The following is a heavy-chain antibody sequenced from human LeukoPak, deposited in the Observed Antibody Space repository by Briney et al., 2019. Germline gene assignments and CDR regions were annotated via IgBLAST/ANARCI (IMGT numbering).Heavy chain of an antibody. D-gene: IGHD6-19*01. CDR1: GFTFSTYG. Sequence: GGSLRLSCAASGFTFSTYGMSWVRQAPGKGLEWVSGISSSGGSTYYADSVKGRFTISRDNAKNSLYLQMNSLRAEDTAVYYCASGEAVAGFDYWGQGTLVTVSS. J-gene: IGHJ4*02. CDR3: ASGEAVAGFDY. CDR2: ISSSGGST. V-gene: IGHV3-21*01.